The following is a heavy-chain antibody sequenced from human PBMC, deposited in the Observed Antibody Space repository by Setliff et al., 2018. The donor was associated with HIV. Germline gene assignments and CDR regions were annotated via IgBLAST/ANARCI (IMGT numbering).Heavy chain of an antibody. Sequence: SETLSLTCTVSGGSISNYYWSWIRQPPGKGLEWIGYIHSSGSTNCNPSLKSRVTISIDASNNQFSLNVSSVTAADTAVYYCARSPGASQIPNAFDIWGQGTMVTVSS. CDR1: GGSISNYY. V-gene: IGHV4-4*09. CDR3: ARSPGASQIPNAFDI. D-gene: IGHD1-26*01. J-gene: IGHJ3*02. CDR2: IHSSGST.